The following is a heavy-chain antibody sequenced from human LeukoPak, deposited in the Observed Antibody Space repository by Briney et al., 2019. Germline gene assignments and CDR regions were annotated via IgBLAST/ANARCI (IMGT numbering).Heavy chain of an antibody. J-gene: IGHJ4*02. Sequence: PGRSLRLSCAASGFTFSSYAMHWVRQAPGKGLEWVAVISYDGSNKYYADSVKGRFTISRDNSKNTLYLQMNSLRAEDTAVYYCARGGGQVRGPCSNWGQGTLVTVSS. D-gene: IGHD3-10*01. CDR2: ISYDGSNK. V-gene: IGHV3-30*04. CDR3: ARGGGQVRGPCSN. CDR1: GFTFSSYA.